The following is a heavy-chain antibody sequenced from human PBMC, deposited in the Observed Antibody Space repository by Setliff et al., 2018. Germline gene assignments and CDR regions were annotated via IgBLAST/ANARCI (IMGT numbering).Heavy chain of an antibody. CDR2: IYTNGAT. Sequence: SETLSLTCTVSGASLSSGSYYWSWIRQSAGKGLEWIGHIYTNGATSYSPSLKSRVSISADTSKNVLSLRLTSVTAADTAVYYCAKEYVVISFVRNSHQHYGMDVWGPGTTGTAP. J-gene: IGHJ6*02. D-gene: IGHD2-21*01. CDR1: GASLSSGSYY. V-gene: IGHV4-61*09. CDR3: AKEYVVISFVRNSHQHYGMDV.